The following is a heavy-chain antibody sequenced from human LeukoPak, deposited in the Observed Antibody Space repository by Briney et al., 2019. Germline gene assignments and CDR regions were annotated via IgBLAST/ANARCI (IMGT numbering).Heavy chain of an antibody. CDR1: GFTFSTYA. D-gene: IGHD3-22*01. Sequence: GGSLRLSCAASGFTFSTYAMNGVRQAPGKGLEWVSSISGSGGSAYYADSVKGRFTISRDNSKSTLYLQMNSLRAEDTAVYYCAKAIRGSSGYKALFDYWGQGALVTVSS. CDR2: ISGSGGSA. CDR3: AKAIRGSSGYKALFDY. V-gene: IGHV3-23*01. J-gene: IGHJ4*02.